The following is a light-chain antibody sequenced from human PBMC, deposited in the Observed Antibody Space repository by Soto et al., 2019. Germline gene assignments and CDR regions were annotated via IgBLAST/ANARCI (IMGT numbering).Light chain of an antibody. CDR2: VDRDGSQ. CDR1: SGHSSYA. J-gene: IGLJ3*02. CDR3: QTWGTGIQV. V-gene: IGLV4-69*01. Sequence: QPVLTQSPSASASLGASVKLTCTLSSGHSSYAIAWHQQQPEKGPRYLMKVDRDGSQSRGDGVPDRFSGSSYGDERYLIISSLQSEDEADYYCQTWGTGIQVFGGGTKLTVL.